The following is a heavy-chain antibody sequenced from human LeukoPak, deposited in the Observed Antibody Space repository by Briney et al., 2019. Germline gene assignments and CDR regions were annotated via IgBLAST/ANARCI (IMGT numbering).Heavy chain of an antibody. CDR2: IYYSGST. CDR1: GGSISSGGYY. CDR3: ASTPYYYDSSGYYPH. Sequence: SETLSLTCTVSGGSISSGGYYWSWIRQPPGKGLEWIGYIYYSGSTNYNPSLKSRVTISVDTSKNQFSLKLSSVTAADTAVYYCASTPYYYDSSGYYPHWGQGTLVTVSS. V-gene: IGHV4-61*08. D-gene: IGHD3-22*01. J-gene: IGHJ4*02.